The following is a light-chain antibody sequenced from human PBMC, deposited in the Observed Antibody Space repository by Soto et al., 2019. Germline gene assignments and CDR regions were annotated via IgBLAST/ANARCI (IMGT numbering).Light chain of an antibody. Sequence: IQITESPSSLSASVVDRVTVTCRASQGIRNDLGWYQQKPGKAPKLLIYAASSLQSGVPSRFSGSGSGTDFTLTISSLQPEDFATYYCLQDYNYPRTFGQGTKVDIK. J-gene: IGKJ1*01. V-gene: IGKV1-6*01. CDR1: QGIRND. CDR3: LQDYNYPRT. CDR2: AAS.